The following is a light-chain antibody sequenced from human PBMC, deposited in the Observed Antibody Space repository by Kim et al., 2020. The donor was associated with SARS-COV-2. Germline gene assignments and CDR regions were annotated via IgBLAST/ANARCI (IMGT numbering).Light chain of an antibody. CDR2: WAS. CDR3: QQYYSSPYS. CDR1: QSVLHSANNKNY. Sequence: RATINCKSSQSVLHSANNKNYLAWYQQKPGQPPKLLIYWASTRESGVPDRFSGSGSGTDFTLTISSLQAEDVTVYYCQQYYSSPYSFGQGTKLEI. J-gene: IGKJ2*03. V-gene: IGKV4-1*01.